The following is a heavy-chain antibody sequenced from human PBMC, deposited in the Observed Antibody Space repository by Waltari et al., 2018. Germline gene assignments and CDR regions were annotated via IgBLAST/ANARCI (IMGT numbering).Heavy chain of an antibody. V-gene: IGHV3-7*01. D-gene: IGHD3-10*01. CDR3: ATDRPGSY. Sequence: EVQLVESGGGLVQPGGSLRLSCAASGLTFSSYWMSWVRQAPGKGLEWVANIKQDGSERYYVDSVKGRFTISRDNAKNSLYLQMNSLRAEDTAVYYCATDRPGSYWGQGTLVTVSS. J-gene: IGHJ4*02. CDR2: IKQDGSER. CDR1: GLTFSSYW.